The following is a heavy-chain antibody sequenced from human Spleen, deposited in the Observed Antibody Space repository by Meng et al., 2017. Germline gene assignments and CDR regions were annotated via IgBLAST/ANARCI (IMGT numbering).Heavy chain of an antibody. Sequence: SETLSLTCAVYGGSFSGYYWSWIRQPPGKGLEWIGEINHSGSTNYNPSLKSRVTISVDTSKNQFSLKLISVTAADTAVYYCARERSSWRISDYWGQGTLVTVSS. CDR1: GGSFSGYY. D-gene: IGHD6-13*01. CDR2: INHSGST. CDR3: ARERSSWRISDY. J-gene: IGHJ4*02. V-gene: IGHV4-34*01.